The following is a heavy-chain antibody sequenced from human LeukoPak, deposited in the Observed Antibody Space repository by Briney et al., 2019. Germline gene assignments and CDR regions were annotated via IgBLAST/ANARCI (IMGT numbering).Heavy chain of an antibody. V-gene: IGHV4-61*02. CDR1: GGSMSSGSYY. CDR3: ARVYGDDYYYYYMDV. D-gene: IGHD4-17*01. Sequence: TASRTLSLTCTVSGGSMSSGSYYWSWIRQPAGKGLEWIGRIYTSGSTNYNPSLKSRVTISVDTSKNQFSLKLSSVTAADTAVYYCARVYGDDYYYYYMDVWGKGTTVTISS. CDR2: IYTSGST. J-gene: IGHJ6*03.